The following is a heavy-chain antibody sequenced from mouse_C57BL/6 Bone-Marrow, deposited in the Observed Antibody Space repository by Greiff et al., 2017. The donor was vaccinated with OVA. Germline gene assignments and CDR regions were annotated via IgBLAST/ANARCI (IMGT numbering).Heavy chain of an antibody. V-gene: IGHV8-8*01. Sequence: ESGPGLLQPSQTLSLTCSSSGFSLSTFGMGVGWLRQPSGQGLVWLAHIWWGDDKYYTPDLKGRLTISKDTSKNQVFLKIANVDTADTATYYCARIADYEAYWGQGTLVTVSA. CDR2: IWWGDDK. J-gene: IGHJ3*01. CDR1: GFSLSTFGMG. D-gene: IGHD2-4*01. CDR3: ARIADYEAY.